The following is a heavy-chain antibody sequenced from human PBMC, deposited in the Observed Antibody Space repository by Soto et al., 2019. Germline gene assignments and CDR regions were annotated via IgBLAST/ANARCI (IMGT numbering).Heavy chain of an antibody. D-gene: IGHD3-22*01. CDR3: AKDARPPLNYYDSSGYYYDY. CDR1: GFTFSSYA. J-gene: IGHJ4*02. Sequence: EVQLLESGGGLVQPGGSLRLSCAASGFTFSSYAMSWVRQARGKGLEWVSAISGSGGSTYYADSVKGRFTISRDNSKNTLYLQMNSLRAEDTAVYYCAKDARPPLNYYDSSGYYYDYWGQGTLVTVSS. CDR2: ISGSGGST. V-gene: IGHV3-23*01.